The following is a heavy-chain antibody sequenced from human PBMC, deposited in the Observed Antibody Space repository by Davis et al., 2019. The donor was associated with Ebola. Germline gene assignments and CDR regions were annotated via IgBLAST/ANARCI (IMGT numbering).Heavy chain of an antibody. Sequence: ASVKVSCKASGYTFTSYDINWVRQATGQGLEWMGWMNPNSGNTGYAQKFQGRVTMTRNTSISTAYMELSSLRSEDTAVYYCAGASHCGGDCYSDYWGQGTLVTVSS. V-gene: IGHV1-8*01. CDR2: MNPNSGNT. J-gene: IGHJ4*02. CDR1: GYTFTSYD. D-gene: IGHD2-21*01. CDR3: AGASHCGGDCYSDY.